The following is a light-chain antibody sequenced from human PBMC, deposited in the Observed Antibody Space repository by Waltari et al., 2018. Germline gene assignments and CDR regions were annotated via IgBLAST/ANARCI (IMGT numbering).Light chain of an antibody. CDR1: QSVSSY. CDR2: DAS. Sequence: IVLTQSPATLSLSPGERATLPCRASQSVSSYLAWYQQKPGQAPRLLIYDASNRATGIPARFSGSGSGTDFTLTISSLEPEDFAVYYCQQRSNWPIFTFGPGTKVDIK. J-gene: IGKJ3*01. CDR3: QQRSNWPIFT. V-gene: IGKV3-11*01.